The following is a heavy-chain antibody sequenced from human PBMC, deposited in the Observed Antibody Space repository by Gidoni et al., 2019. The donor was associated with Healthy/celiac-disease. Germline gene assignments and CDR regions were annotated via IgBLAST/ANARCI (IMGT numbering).Heavy chain of an antibody. V-gene: IGHV1-69*01. Sequence: VQLVQSGAEVKKPGSSVTVSCKASGCTFSSYAISWVRQAPGQGLEWMGGIIPIFGTANYAQKFQGRVTITADESTSTAYMELSSLRSEDTAVYYCARVRGGYYYYGMDVWGQGTTVTVSS. J-gene: IGHJ6*02. CDR2: IIPIFGTA. CDR3: ARVRGGYYYYGMDV. D-gene: IGHD2-15*01. CDR1: GCTFSSYA.